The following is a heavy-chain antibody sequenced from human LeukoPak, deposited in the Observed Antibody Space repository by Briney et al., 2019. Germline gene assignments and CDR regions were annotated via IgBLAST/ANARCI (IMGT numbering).Heavy chain of an antibody. CDR2: IKSKTDGGTT. CDR1: GFTFSDHS. J-gene: IGHJ4*02. D-gene: IGHD3-22*01. Sequence: GGSLRLSCAASGFTFSDHSMNWVRQSPGKGLEWVGRIKSKTDGGTTDYAAPVKGRFTISRDDSKNTLYLQMNSLKTEDTAVYYCTTEGNYYDSSGYYDYWGQGTLVTVSS. V-gene: IGHV3-15*01. CDR3: TTEGNYYDSSGYYDY.